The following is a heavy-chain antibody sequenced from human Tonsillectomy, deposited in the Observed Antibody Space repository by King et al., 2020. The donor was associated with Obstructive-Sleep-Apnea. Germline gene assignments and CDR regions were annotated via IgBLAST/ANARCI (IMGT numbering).Heavy chain of an antibody. Sequence: QLVQSGAEVKKPGESLKISCKGSGYSFTSYWIGWVRQMPGKGLEWRGIIYPGDSDTRYSPSFQGQVTISADKSISTAYLQWSSLKASDTAMYYCARAFMVRGVISWFDPWGQGTLVTVSS. D-gene: IGHD3-10*01. CDR1: GYSFTSYW. V-gene: IGHV5-51*01. J-gene: IGHJ5*02. CDR3: ARAFMVRGVISWFDP. CDR2: IYPGDSDT.